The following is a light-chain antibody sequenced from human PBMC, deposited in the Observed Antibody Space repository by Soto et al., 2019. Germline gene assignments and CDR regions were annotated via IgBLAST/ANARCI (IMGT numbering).Light chain of an antibody. Sequence: EIRLSQSPCTLSLSPGERATLSCRASQSVSSSYLAWYQQKPGQAPRLLIYGASSRATGIPDRFSGSGSGTDFTLTISRLEPEDFAVYYCQQYGSSAWTFGQGTKVDIK. CDR3: QQYGSSAWT. V-gene: IGKV3-20*01. J-gene: IGKJ1*01. CDR1: QSVSSSY. CDR2: GAS.